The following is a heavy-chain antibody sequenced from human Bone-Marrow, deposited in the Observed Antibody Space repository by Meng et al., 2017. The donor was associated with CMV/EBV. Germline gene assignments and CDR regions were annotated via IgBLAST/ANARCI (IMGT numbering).Heavy chain of an antibody. V-gene: IGHV1-2*02. D-gene: IGHD6-19*01. CDR3: VRSSGWSLFDY. J-gene: IGHJ4*02. CDR1: GFTFSDYY. Sequence: QVPLVQSGAEMTTPGASVKASRTTSGFTFSDYYIHWVRQAPGQGLEWMGWVNSNNDATNYARKFQGRVSMTRDTSISTAHMELSRLMSDDTAVYYCVRSSGWSLFDYWGQGTLVTVSS. CDR2: VNSNNDAT.